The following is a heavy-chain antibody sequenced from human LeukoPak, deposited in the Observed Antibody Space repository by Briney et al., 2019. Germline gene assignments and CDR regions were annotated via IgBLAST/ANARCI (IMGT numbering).Heavy chain of an antibody. D-gene: IGHD4/OR15-4a*01. J-gene: IGHJ4*02. Sequence: GGSLRLSCSASGFSFSDFYMSWFRLSPEKGLEWLAYITSSGTTTEYADSVKGRFTISRVNAKNSLYLQMDSLRPEHTASYYCARDPDYGDPYWGQGTPVTVSS. CDR1: GFSFSDFY. CDR3: ARDPDYGDPY. CDR2: ITSSGTTT. V-gene: IGHV3-11*01.